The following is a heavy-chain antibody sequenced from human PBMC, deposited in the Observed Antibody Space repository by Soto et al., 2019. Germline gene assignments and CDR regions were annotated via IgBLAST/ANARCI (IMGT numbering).Heavy chain of an antibody. J-gene: IGHJ5*02. CDR2: IKQDGSEK. Sequence: EVQLVESGGGLVPPGGSLRLSCAASGFTFSSYWMSWVRQAPGKGLEWVANIKQDGSEKYYVDSVKGRFTISRDNAKNSLYLQMNGLRAEDTAVYYCARALGVLKASNWFDPWGQGTLVTVSS. V-gene: IGHV3-7*01. D-gene: IGHD2-8*01. CDR1: GFTFSSYW. CDR3: ARALGVLKASNWFDP.